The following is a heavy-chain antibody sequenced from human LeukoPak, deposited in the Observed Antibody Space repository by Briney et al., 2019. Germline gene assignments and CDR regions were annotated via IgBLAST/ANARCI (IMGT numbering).Heavy chain of an antibody. D-gene: IGHD5-18*01. CDR3: ATQLGAFDY. V-gene: IGHV4-4*07. CDR2: VSTSGST. J-gene: IGHJ4*02. Sequence: SETLSLTCTVSGGSISSYYWSWIRQPVGKGLEWIGRVSTSGSTNYNPSLKSRVTMSVDTSKNQFSLKLSSVTAADTAVYYCATQLGAFDYWGQGTLVTVSS. CDR1: GGSISSYY.